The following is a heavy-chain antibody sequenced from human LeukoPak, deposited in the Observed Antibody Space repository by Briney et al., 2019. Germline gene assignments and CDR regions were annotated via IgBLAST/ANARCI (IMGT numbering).Heavy chain of an antibody. CDR3: ARGHYYFDY. V-gene: IGHV3-7*04. Sequence: GGSLRLSCAASGFTFSTYWMSWVRQAPGKGLECVANIKQDGSEKYYVDSVKGRFTISRDNAKNSVYLQMNGLRGEDTAVYYCARGHYYFDYWGQGTLVTVSS. J-gene: IGHJ4*02. CDR2: IKQDGSEK. CDR1: GFTFSTYW.